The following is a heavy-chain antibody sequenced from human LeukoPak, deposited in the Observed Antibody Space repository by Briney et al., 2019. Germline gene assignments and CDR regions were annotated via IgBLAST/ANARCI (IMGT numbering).Heavy chain of an antibody. J-gene: IGHJ4*02. V-gene: IGHV4-34*01. Sequence: SETLSLTCAVHGGSFSGYYWSWIRQPPGKGLEWIGEINHSGSTNYNPSLKSRVTISVDTSKNQFSLKLSSVTAADTAVYYCARVAGAPDYWGQGTLVTVSS. CDR2: INHSGST. D-gene: IGHD6-19*01. CDR1: GGSFSGYY. CDR3: ARVAGAPDY.